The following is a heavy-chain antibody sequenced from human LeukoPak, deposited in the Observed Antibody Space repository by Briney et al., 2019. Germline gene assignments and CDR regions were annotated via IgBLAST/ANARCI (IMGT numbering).Heavy chain of an antibody. CDR2: IYYSGST. Sequence: SETLSLTCTVSGGSISSYYWSWIRQPPGKGLEWIGYIYYSGSTNYNPSLKSRVTISVGTSKNQFSLKLSSVTAADTAVYYCARGARYSYAPYYFDYWGQGTLVTVSS. V-gene: IGHV4-59*01. D-gene: IGHD5-18*01. J-gene: IGHJ4*02. CDR3: ARGARYSYAPYYFDY. CDR1: GGSISSYY.